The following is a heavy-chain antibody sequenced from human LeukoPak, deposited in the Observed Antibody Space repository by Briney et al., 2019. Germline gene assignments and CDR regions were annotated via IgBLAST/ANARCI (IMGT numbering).Heavy chain of an antibody. V-gene: IGHV3-30-3*01. CDR1: GFTFSTYI. J-gene: IGHJ6*02. D-gene: IGHD2/OR15-2a*01. CDR3: ARSFLTNSMDF. CDR2: ISNDGTNT. Sequence: GGSLRLSCIGSGFTFSTYIMHWVRQAPGKGLEWVAAISNDGTNTFYGDSVKGRFTISRDNARNTVFLQTDSLRAEDTAVFFCARSFLTNSMDFWGQGTKVIVSS.